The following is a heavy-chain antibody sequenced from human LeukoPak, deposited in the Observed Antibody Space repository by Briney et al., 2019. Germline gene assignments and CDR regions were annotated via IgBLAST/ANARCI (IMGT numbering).Heavy chain of an antibody. Sequence: GGSLRLSCVVSGLMFSNYMSWVRQAPGKGLEWVSVIYSGGSTCYADSVKGRFTISRDNSKNTLYLQMNSLRAEDTAVYYCARDLSSSWYYYGMDVWGQGTTVTVSS. CDR2: IYSGGST. CDR1: GLMFSNY. J-gene: IGHJ6*02. CDR3: ARDLSSSWYYYGMDV. D-gene: IGHD6-13*01. V-gene: IGHV3-66*01.